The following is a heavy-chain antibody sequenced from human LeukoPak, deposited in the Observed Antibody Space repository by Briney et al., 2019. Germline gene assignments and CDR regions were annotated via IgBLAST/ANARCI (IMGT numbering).Heavy chain of an antibody. J-gene: IGHJ5*02. D-gene: IGHD1-26*01. Sequence: GRSLRLSCAASGFTFSSYGMHWVRQAPGKGLEWAAVISYDGSNKYYADSVKGRFTISRDNSKNTLYLQMNSLRAEDTAVYYCAKDLEWELLGWFDPWGQGTLVTVSS. V-gene: IGHV3-30*18. CDR3: AKDLEWELLGWFDP. CDR2: ISYDGSNK. CDR1: GFTFSSYG.